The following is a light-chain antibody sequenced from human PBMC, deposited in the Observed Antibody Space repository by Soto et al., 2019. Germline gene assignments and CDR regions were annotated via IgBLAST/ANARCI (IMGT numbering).Light chain of an antibody. CDR2: GSS. CDR3: QQYGRCPFT. V-gene: IGKV3-20*01. CDR1: QSVSGNN. Sequence: EIGLTQSPGTLSLSPGERATLSCRASQSVSGNNLAWYQQRPGQAPRVVIYGSSTRATGNPGRFSGSGSGTDFTLTISRLEPEDFAVYYCQQYGRCPFTFGPGTKVDIK. J-gene: IGKJ3*01.